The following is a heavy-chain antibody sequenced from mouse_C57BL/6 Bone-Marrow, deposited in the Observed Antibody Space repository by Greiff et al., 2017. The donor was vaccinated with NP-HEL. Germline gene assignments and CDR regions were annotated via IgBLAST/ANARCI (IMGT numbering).Heavy chain of an antibody. CDR1: GYTFTSYW. V-gene: IGHV1-61*01. CDR3: ASYSNSFFDY. Sequence: VQLQQPGAELVRPGSSVKLSCKASGYTFTSYWMDWVKQRPGQGLEWIGNIYPSDSETHYNQKFKDKATLTVDKSSSTAYMQLSSLTSEDSAVYYCASYSNSFFDYWGQGTTLTVSS. CDR2: IYPSDSET. J-gene: IGHJ2*01. D-gene: IGHD2-5*01.